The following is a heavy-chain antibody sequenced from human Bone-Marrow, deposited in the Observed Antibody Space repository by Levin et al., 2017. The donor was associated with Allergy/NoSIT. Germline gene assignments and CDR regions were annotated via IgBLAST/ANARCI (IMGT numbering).Heavy chain of an antibody. Sequence: PGGSLRLSCAASGFSFSNYWIHWVRQVPGKGLMWVSRINGDGTNTDYADSVKGRFIISRDNAKNTLSLQMDSLRVDDTAVYYCTREDVWAEAFDYWGQGILVSVS. V-gene: IGHV3-74*01. J-gene: IGHJ4*02. D-gene: IGHD7-27*01. CDR3: TREDVWAEAFDY. CDR1: GFSFSNYW. CDR2: INGDGTNT.